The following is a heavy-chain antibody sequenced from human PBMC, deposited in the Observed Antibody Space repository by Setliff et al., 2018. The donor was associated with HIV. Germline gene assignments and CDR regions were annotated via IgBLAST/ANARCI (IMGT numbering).Heavy chain of an antibody. Sequence: PSETLSLTCAVSGGSVSSPSHYWGWIRQPPGKGLEWIGSVYNSGITFKNPSLKSRVSISVDRSGNQFSLRLTSVTAADTAVYYCATCRHRPSNWFDPWGQGTVVTVS. CDR2: VYNSGIT. J-gene: IGHJ5*02. V-gene: IGHV4-39*07. CDR3: ATCRHRPSNWFDP. CDR1: GGSVSSPSHY.